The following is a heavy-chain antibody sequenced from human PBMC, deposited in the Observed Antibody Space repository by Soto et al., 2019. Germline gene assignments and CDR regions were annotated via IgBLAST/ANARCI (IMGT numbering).Heavy chain of an antibody. V-gene: IGHV1-18*01. CDR3: ARDRGDIQLWPFEY. D-gene: IGHD5-18*01. CDR2: ISAYNGNT. CDR1: GYAFTSCG. Sequence: GASVKVSCKASGYAFTSCGISWVRQATGQGLECMGWISAYNGNTNYAQKLQGRVTMTTDTSTSTAYMELRSLRSDDTAVYYCARDRGDIQLWPFEYWGQGTLVTVSS. J-gene: IGHJ4*02.